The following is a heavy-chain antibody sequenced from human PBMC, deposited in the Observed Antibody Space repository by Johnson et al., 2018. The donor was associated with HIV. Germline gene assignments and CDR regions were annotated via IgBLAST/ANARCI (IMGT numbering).Heavy chain of an antibody. CDR2: IRYDGSNK. J-gene: IGHJ3*02. D-gene: IGHD5-18*01. Sequence: QVQLVESGGGVVQPGGSLRLSCAASGFTLNSHGMHWVRQAPGKGLEWVAFIRYDGSNKYYADSVKGRFTISRDNSKNTLYLQMNSLRAEDTAVYYCSYIFVDTAMDKTTTDAFDIWGQGTMVTVSS. CDR3: SYIFVDTAMDKTTTDAFDI. CDR1: GFTLNSHG. V-gene: IGHV3-30*02.